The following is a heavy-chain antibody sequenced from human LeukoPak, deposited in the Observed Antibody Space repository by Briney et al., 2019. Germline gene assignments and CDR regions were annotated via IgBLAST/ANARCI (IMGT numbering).Heavy chain of an antibody. CDR1: GFTFDDYA. CDR2: ISGDGSIT. D-gene: IGHD5-12*01. Sequence: PGGSLRLSCAASGFTFDDYAMHWVRQPPGKGLECVSLISGDGSITYYADSVKGRFTISRDNSKNSLYLQMNSLRTEDTALYYCAKDNWVATRGHYGFDYWGQGTLVTVSS. J-gene: IGHJ4*02. V-gene: IGHV3-43*02. CDR3: AKDNWVATRGHYGFDY.